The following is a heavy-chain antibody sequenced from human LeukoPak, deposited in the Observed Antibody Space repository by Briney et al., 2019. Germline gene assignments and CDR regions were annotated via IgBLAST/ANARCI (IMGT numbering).Heavy chain of an antibody. CDR3: AXGVYSNXPNXXXXDV. J-gene: IGHJ6*03. CDR1: GFRFDDYG. V-gene: IGHV3-20*04. Sequence: PGGSLRLSCAASGFRFDDYGMSWVRQPPGKGLEWVSGIRWSGGSTGYADSVKGRFIISRDNAKNSLYLQMNSLRAEDSALYYCAXGVYSNXPNXXXXDVXGXXTTV. CDR2: IRWSGGST. D-gene: IGHD4-11*01.